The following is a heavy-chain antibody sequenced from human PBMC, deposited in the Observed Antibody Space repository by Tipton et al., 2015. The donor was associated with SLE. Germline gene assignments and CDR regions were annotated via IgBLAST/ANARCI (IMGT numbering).Heavy chain of an antibody. CDR1: GGSISSYY. CDR2: IYYSGST. V-gene: IGHV4-59*07. CDR3: ARSSIAARGGFDY. D-gene: IGHD6-6*01. Sequence: TLSLTCTVSGGSISSYYWSWIRQPPGKGLEWIGYIYYSGSTNYNPSPKGRVTISVDTSKNQFSLKLSSVTAADTAVYYCARSSIAARGGFDYWGQGTLVTVSS. J-gene: IGHJ4*02.